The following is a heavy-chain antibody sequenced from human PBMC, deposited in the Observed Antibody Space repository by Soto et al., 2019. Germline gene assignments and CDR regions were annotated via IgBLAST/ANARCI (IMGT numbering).Heavy chain of an antibody. V-gene: IGHV5-51*01. D-gene: IGHD3-9*01. CDR3: ARLYDILTGYLPDDAFDI. J-gene: IGHJ3*02. CDR1: GYSFTSYW. Sequence: PGESLKISCKGSGYSFTSYWIGWVRQTPGKGLVWMGIIYPGDSDTRYSPSFQGQVTISADKSISTAYLQWSSLKASDTAMYYCARLYDILTGYLPDDAFDIWGQGTMVTVPS. CDR2: IYPGDSDT.